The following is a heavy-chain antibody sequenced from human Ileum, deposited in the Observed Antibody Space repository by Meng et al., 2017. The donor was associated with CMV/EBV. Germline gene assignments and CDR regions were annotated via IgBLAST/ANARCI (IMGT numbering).Heavy chain of an antibody. V-gene: IGHV3-48*04. J-gene: IGHJ4*02. D-gene: IGHD3-10*01. CDR1: GFTFSNFH. CDR2: ISGGGLPK. CDR3: AKGKSYFFEY. Sequence: GESLKISYAASGFTFSNFHMNWVRQAPGKGLEWVAYISGGGLPKYYADSMKGRITISRDNAKNSLYLQIDNVGVDDTAVYYCAKGKSYFFEYWGPGALVTVSS.